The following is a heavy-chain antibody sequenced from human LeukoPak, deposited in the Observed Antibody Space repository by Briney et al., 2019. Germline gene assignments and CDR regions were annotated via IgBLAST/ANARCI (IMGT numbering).Heavy chain of an antibody. Sequence: ASVKVSCKASGFTFSSSTMQWVRQARGQRLEWIGWIVVGSGNTNYAQKFQERVTISRDMSTGTAYMELSSLTSEDTAVFYCARRDDYFVFDSWGQGTVVTVSS. D-gene: IGHD2/OR15-2a*01. CDR1: GFTFSSST. CDR3: ARRDDYFVFDS. CDR2: IVVGSGNT. V-gene: IGHV1-58*02. J-gene: IGHJ4*02.